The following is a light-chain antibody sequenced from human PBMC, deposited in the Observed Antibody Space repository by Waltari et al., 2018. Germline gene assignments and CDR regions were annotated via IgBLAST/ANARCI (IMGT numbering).Light chain of an antibody. CDR3: QSYDGSNPVV. CDR1: SGSISSNS. CDR2: EDS. Sequence: FLLTQPHSVSASPGKTVTISCTRTSGSISSNSVQWYQQRPGSAPPTVIFEDSQRPSGVPDRFSGSVDISSNSASLTISGLETEDEADYYCQSYDGSNPVVFGGGTKLTVL. J-gene: IGLJ3*02. V-gene: IGLV6-57*03.